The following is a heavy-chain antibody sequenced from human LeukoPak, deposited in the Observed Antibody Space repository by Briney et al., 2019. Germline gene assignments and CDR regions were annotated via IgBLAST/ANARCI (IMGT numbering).Heavy chain of an antibody. Sequence: PGTALRLSCAASGFIFSGYGMHWVRHAPGKGREWLAVVVHDGRVKYYVDSVKGRFSVSRDNSKMMLYMQMNSLRAEDTAVYYCARYRDGYDYDYWGQGILVTVSS. V-gene: IGHV3-33*05. J-gene: IGHJ4*02. CDR1: GFIFSGYG. D-gene: IGHD5-24*01. CDR2: VVHDGRVK. CDR3: ARYRDGYDYDY.